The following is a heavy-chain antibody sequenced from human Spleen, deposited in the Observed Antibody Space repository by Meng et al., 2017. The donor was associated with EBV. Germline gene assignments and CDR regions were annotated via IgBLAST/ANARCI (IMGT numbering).Heavy chain of an antibody. Sequence: QITLEDSGPTLWKATQTLTLTCTFSGVFLSTIGVGVAWIRRPPGKDLEWLALIYWDDDKRYSPSLKSRLTINKDTSKNQVVLTMTNMDPVDTATYYCAHSGLDLRTDWFDPWGQGTLVTVSS. CDR3: AHSGLDLRTDWFDP. V-gene: IGHV2-5*02. CDR2: IYWDDDK. D-gene: IGHD1-7*01. CDR1: GVFLSTIGVG. J-gene: IGHJ5*02.